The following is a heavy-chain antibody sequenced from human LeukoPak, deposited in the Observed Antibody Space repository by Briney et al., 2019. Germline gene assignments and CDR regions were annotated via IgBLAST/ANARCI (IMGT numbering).Heavy chain of an antibody. CDR2: INHSGST. Sequence: PSETLSLTCAVYGGSFSGYYWSWIRQPPGKGLEWIGEINHSGSTNYNSSLKSRVTISVDTSKNQFSLKLSSVTAADTAFYYCARAPISSAGHNWFDPWGQGTLVTVSS. D-gene: IGHD6-13*01. V-gene: IGHV4-34*01. CDR1: GGSFSGYY. CDR3: ARAPISSAGHNWFDP. J-gene: IGHJ5*02.